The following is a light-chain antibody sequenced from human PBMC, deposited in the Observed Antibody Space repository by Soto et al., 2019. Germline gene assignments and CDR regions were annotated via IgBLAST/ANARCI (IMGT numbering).Light chain of an antibody. V-gene: IGKV3-20*01. CDR1: QSVSSSY. CDR3: QQYGSSRLT. J-gene: IGKJ1*01. CDR2: GAS. Sequence: EIVLTQSPGTLSLSPGERATLSCRASQSVSSSYLAWYQQNRGQAPRLLIYGASSRAPGIPDRFGGSGSGTDFTLTISRLEPEDFAVYYCQQYGSSRLTFGQGTKVEIK.